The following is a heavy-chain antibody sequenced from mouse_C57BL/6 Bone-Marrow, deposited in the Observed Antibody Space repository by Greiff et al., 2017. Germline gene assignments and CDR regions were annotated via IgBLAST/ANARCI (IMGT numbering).Heavy chain of an antibody. CDR2: IYPRSGNT. D-gene: IGHD2-4*01. Sequence: VQLQQSGAELARPGASVKLSCKASGYTFTSYGISWVKQRTGQGLEWIGEIYPRSGNTYYNEKFKGKATLTADKSSSTAYMELRSLTPEDSAVYFCARGRYDYEEDYWGQGTTLTVSS. V-gene: IGHV1-81*01. J-gene: IGHJ2*01. CDR1: GYTFTSYG. CDR3: ARGRYDYEEDY.